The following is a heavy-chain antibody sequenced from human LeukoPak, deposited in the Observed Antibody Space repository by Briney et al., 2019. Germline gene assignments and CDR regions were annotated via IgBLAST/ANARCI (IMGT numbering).Heavy chain of an antibody. V-gene: IGHV4-34*01. J-gene: IGHJ4*02. CDR1: GASFSGYY. Sequence: SSETLSLTCAVYGASFSGYYWSWIRQPPGKGLEWIGEINHSGSTNYNPSLKSRVTISVDTSKNQFSLKLSSVTAADTAVYYCARGGPLSHVDTAMVPTQAPYYYDSSGLDYWGQGTLVTVSS. CDR2: INHSGST. CDR3: ARGGPLSHVDTAMVPTQAPYYYDSSGLDY. D-gene: IGHD3-22*01.